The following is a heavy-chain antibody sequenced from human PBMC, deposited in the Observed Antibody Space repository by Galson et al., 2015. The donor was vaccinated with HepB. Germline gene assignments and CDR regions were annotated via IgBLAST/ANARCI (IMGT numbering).Heavy chain of an antibody. CDR1: GGTFSSYA. V-gene: IGHV1-69*13. CDR3: ARGSGYYYDSSGYYNDY. J-gene: IGHJ4*02. Sequence: SVKVSCKASGGTFSSYAISWVRQAPGQGLEWMGGIIPIFGTANYAQKFQGRVTITADESTSTAYMELSSLRSEDTAVYYCARGSGYYYDSSGYYNDYWGQGTLVTVSS. D-gene: IGHD3-22*01. CDR2: IIPIFGTA.